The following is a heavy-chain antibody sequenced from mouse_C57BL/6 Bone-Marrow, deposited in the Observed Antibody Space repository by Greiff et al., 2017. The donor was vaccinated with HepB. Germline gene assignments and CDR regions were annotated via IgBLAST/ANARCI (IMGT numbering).Heavy chain of an antibody. Sequence: QVQLQQPGAELVKPGASVKLSCKASGYTFTSYWMQWVKQRPGQGLEWIGEIDPSDSYPNYNQKFKGKATLTVDTSSSTAYMQLSSLTSEDSAVYYCARSTTVAYWGQGTLVTVSA. V-gene: IGHV1-50*01. D-gene: IGHD2-13*01. J-gene: IGHJ3*01. CDR1: GYTFTSYW. CDR2: IDPSDSYP. CDR3: ARSTTVAY.